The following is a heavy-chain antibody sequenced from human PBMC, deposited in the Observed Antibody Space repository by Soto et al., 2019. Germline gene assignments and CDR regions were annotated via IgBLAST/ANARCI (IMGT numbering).Heavy chain of an antibody. D-gene: IGHD2-8*01. Sequence: PSVKVCCKASGGTLSIYAISWVRQATGQGLEWMGWINPNSGGTNYAQKFQGWVTITRDTSASTAYMELSSLRSEDTAVYYCARELGMVHWADAFDIWGQGTMVTVSS. CDR3: ARELGMVHWADAFDI. CDR2: INPNSGGT. CDR1: GGTLSIYA. J-gene: IGHJ3*02. V-gene: IGHV1-2*04.